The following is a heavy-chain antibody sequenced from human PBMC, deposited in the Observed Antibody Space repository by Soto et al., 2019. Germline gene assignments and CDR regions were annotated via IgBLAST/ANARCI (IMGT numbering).Heavy chain of an antibody. V-gene: IGHV3-30*18. CDR3: AKGRVHSSGIMEIDY. Sequence: QVQLVESGGGVVQPGRSLRLSCAASGFTFSSYGMHWVRQAPGKGLEWVAVISYDGSNKYYADSVKGRFTISRDNSKNTLYLQMNSLRAEDTAVYYCAKGRVHSSGIMEIDYWGQGTLVTVSS. D-gene: IGHD3-22*01. J-gene: IGHJ4*02. CDR2: ISYDGSNK. CDR1: GFTFSSYG.